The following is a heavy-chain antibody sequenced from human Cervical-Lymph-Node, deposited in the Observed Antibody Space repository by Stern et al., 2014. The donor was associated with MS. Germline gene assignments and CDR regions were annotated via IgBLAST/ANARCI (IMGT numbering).Heavy chain of an antibody. CDR1: GFTFSASA. CDR2: VRGKANGHAT. V-gene: IGHV3-73*01. J-gene: IGHJ4*02. D-gene: IGHD6-19*01. Sequence: EVQLVESGGGLVQPGGSLKLSCATSGFTFSASAMHWVRQASGKGLEWVGRVRGKANGHATTSAASVKGRFTISEDDSKNTAYLQMTSLRTEDTAVYYCTTDGSGWSYWGQGTLVTVSS. CDR3: TTDGSGWSY.